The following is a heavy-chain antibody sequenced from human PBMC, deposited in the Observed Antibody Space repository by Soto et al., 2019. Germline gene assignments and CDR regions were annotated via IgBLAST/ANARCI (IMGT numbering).Heavy chain of an antibody. V-gene: IGHV1-46*01. CDR1: GYTFTSYY. CDR3: ARVSLVSGWFDP. J-gene: IGHJ5*02. CDR2: INPSGGST. Sequence: QVQLVQSGAEVKKPGASVKVSCKASGYTFTSYYMHWVRQAPGQGLEWMGIINPSGGSTSYAQKFQGRGTMTRDSSTSTVYMELSSLRSEDTAVYYFARVSLVSGWFDPWGQGTLVTVSS.